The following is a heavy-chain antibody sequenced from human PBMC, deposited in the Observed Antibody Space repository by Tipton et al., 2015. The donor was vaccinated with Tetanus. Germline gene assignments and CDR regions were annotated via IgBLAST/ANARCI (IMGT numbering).Heavy chain of an antibody. CDR2: INYSGST. D-gene: IGHD3-3*01. Sequence: TLSLTCTVSGGSVSNASYFWGWIRQSPEKGLEWIGFINYSGSTYYNPSLRSRVTLSVDTSKNHFSLKLSSVTAADTAVYYCARHTNFWSGYYIVYWGQGTLVTVSS. CDR1: GGSVSNASYF. V-gene: IGHV4-39*01. CDR3: ARHTNFWSGYYIVY. J-gene: IGHJ4*02.